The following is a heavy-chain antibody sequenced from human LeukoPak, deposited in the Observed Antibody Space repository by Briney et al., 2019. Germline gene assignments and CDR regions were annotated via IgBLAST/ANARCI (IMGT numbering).Heavy chain of an antibody. J-gene: IGHJ4*02. Sequence: GGSLRLSCAASGFSFGSYAMSWVRQAPGKGLELVSAISGRGGSTYYADSVKGRFTISRDNSKNTLYLQMNSLRAEDTAVYYCAKDRGSGWPQFDYWGQGTLVTVSS. D-gene: IGHD6-19*01. CDR2: ISGRGGST. CDR3: AKDRGSGWPQFDY. CDR1: GFSFGSYA. V-gene: IGHV3-23*01.